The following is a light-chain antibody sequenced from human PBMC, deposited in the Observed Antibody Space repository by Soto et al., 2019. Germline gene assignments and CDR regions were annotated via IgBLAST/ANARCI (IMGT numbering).Light chain of an antibody. CDR3: CSYAGSSSPYV. Sequence: QSALPQPPSVFGSPGQSFTIPSTGTSSDVGSYPLVSWYQQHPGEAPKLLIFEVFRRPSGVSNRFSGSKSGNTASLTISGLQAEDEAEYYCCSYAGSSSPYVFGTGTKVTVL. CDR2: EVF. V-gene: IGLV2-23*02. CDR1: SSDVGSYPL. J-gene: IGLJ1*01.